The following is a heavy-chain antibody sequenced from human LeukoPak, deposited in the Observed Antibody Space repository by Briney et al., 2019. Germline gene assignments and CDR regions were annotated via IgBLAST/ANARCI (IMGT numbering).Heavy chain of an antibody. CDR2: IYSAGTS. CDR3: ARDNYSSGWYPIGFAY. Sequence: GGSLRLSCTVSGFSVSAIYLSWVRQVPGKGLQWVSGIYSAGTSFHAESLEGRFTVSRDNSKNTLYLQMNSLRAEDTAVYCCARDNYSSGWYPIGFAYWGQGTLVTVSS. CDR1: GFSVSAIY. D-gene: IGHD6-19*01. J-gene: IGHJ4*02. V-gene: IGHV3-66*02.